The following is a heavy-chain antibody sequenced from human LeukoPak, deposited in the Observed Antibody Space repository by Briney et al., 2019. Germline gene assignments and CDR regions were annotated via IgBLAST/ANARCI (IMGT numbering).Heavy chain of an antibody. V-gene: IGHV4-38-2*02. D-gene: IGHD2-15*01. Sequence: SDTESLTCTLSGYSISSGYYWGWIRQPPGKGLEWIGSIYHSGSTYYNPSLKSRVTISVDTSKNQFSLKLSSVTAADTAVYYCAREWSRAFDIWGQGTMVTVSS. CDR3: AREWSRAFDI. J-gene: IGHJ3*02. CDR1: GYSISSGYY. CDR2: IYHSGST.